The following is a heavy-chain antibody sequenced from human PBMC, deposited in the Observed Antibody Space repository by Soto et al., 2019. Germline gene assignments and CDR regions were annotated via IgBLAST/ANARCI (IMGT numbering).Heavy chain of an antibody. Sequence: AGPTLVNPTQALTLTSTFSGCSRSTSGVGVNWIRQPPVEALEWLGLIFWNDDKRYNPSLKSRLTITKDTSNNQVVLTMTHMAPLDTATSYCAHISMYTHFGSLSVAPWGQGTLVTFSS. CDR2: IFWNDDK. D-gene: IGHD3-10*02. CDR1: GCSRSTSGVG. J-gene: IGHJ5*02. CDR3: AHISMYTHFGSLSVAP. V-gene: IGHV2-5*01.